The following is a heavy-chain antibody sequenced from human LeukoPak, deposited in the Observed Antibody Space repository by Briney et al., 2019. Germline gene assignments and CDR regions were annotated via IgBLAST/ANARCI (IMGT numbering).Heavy chain of an antibody. V-gene: IGHV3-11*01. CDR1: GFTFSDYY. J-gene: IGHJ4*02. Sequence: GGSLRLSCAASGFTFSDYYMSWIRQAPGKGLQWVSYITNSGSTIYYADSVKCRFTISRDNAKKSLYLQMNNLRAEDTAVYYCARGSRYYYGSGSYPFDYWGQGTLVTVSS. CDR2: ITNSGSTI. CDR3: ARGSRYYYGSGSYPFDY. D-gene: IGHD3-10*01.